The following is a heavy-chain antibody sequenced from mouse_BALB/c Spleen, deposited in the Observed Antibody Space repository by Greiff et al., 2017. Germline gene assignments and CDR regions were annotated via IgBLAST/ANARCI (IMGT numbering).Heavy chain of an antibody. CDR1: GFTFSSFG. V-gene: IGHV5-17*02. Sequence: EVKLMESGGGLVQPGGSRKLSCAASGFTFSSFGMHWVRQAPEKGLEWVAYISSGSSTIYYADTVKGRFTISRDNPKNTLFLQMTSLRSEDTAMYYCARYGRTTVAAMDYWGQGTSVTVSS. D-gene: IGHD1-1*01. CDR3: ARYGRTTVAAMDY. J-gene: IGHJ4*01. CDR2: ISSGSSTI.